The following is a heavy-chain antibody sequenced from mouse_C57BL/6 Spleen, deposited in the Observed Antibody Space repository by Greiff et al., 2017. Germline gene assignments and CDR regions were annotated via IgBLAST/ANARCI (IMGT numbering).Heavy chain of an antibody. Sequence: VQLQQSGAELVKPGASVKISCKASGYAFSSYWMNWVKQRPGKGLEWIGQIYPGDGDTNYNGKFKGKATLTADKSSSTAYMQLSSLTCGDSAVYFCAKLDGKYGYCDVWGTGTTVTVSS. J-gene: IGHJ1*03. V-gene: IGHV1-80*01. CDR1: GYAFSSYW. CDR3: AKLDGKYGYCDV. D-gene: IGHD2-1*01. CDR2: IYPGDGDT.